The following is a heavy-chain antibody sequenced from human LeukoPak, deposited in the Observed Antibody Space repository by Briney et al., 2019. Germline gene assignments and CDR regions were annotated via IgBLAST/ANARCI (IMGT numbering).Heavy chain of an antibody. J-gene: IGHJ4*02. D-gene: IGHD2-15*01. V-gene: IGHV1-18*01. Sequence: ASVKVSCKASGYSFSSYGISWVRQAPGQGLEWMGWISAHNGNTNYAQRLQGRVTMTTDTSTSTVYMELRSLTSDDTAVYYCARVPSGGPFDYWGQGTLVTVSS. CDR1: GYSFSSYG. CDR2: ISAHNGNT. CDR3: ARVPSGGPFDY.